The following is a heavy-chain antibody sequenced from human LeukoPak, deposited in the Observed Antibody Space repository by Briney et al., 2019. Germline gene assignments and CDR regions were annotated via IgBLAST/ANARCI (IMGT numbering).Heavy chain of an antibody. J-gene: IGHJ4*02. CDR3: ARGNDSSGPLWD. CDR2: IYHSGST. D-gene: IGHD3-22*01. CDR1: GGSISSGGYS. Sequence: PSQTLSLTCAVSGGSISSGGYSGSWVRQPPGKGLGWVGYIYHSGSTYYNPSRKSRVTISVDRSKNQLSVKLSSVTAADTAVYYCARGNDSSGPLWDWGQGTLVTASS. V-gene: IGHV4-30-2*01.